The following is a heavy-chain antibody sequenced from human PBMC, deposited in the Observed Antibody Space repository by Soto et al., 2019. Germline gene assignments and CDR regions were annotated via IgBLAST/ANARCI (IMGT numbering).Heavy chain of an antibody. CDR1: GGTFSSYA. Sequence: QVQLVQSGAEVKKPGSSVKVSCKASGGTFSSYAISWVRQAPGQGLEWMGGIIPIFGTANYAQKFQGRVTITADESTSTAYMELSSLRSEDTAVYYCASKGITMVRGVINYYGMDVWGQGTTVTVSS. V-gene: IGHV1-69*01. CDR3: ASKGITMVRGVINYYGMDV. D-gene: IGHD3-10*01. CDR2: IIPIFGTA. J-gene: IGHJ6*02.